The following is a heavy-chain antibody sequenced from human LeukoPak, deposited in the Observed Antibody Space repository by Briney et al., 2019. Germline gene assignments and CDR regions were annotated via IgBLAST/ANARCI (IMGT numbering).Heavy chain of an antibody. CDR2: IYGGGANT. D-gene: IGHD6-19*01. Sequence: GGSLRLSCAASGFTFSSYSMNWVRQAPGKGLEWVSTIYGGGANTFYADSVKGRFTISRDDSKNMQFLEMDSLRPEDTAVYFCAKRITVAAGIYFDSWGQGTLVTVSS. CDR3: AKRITVAAGIYFDS. CDR1: GFTFSSYS. V-gene: IGHV3-23*01. J-gene: IGHJ4*02.